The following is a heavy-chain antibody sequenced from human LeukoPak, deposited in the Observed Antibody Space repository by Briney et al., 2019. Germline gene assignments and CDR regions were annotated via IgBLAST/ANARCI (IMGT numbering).Heavy chain of an antibody. CDR2: IYSSGSA. D-gene: IGHD3-22*01. CDR1: GASINNNF. CDR3: ARHRDYYDT. Sequence: PSETLSLTCTVSGASINNNFWTWIRQPPGKGLEWIGYIYSSGSANYNPSLKNRVIISGDTSKNQISLNLTSVTAADTAVYFCARHRDYYDTWGHGTLVTVSS. V-gene: IGHV4-59*08. J-gene: IGHJ4*01.